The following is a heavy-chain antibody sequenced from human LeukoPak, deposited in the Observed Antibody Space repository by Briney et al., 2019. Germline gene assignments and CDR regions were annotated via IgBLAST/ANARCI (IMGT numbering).Heavy chain of an antibody. D-gene: IGHD5-24*01. V-gene: IGHV4-30-2*01. CDR1: GGSISSGGYS. J-gene: IGHJ3*02. Sequence: SETLSLTCAVSGGSISSGGYSWSWIRQPPGKGLEWIGYIYHSGSTYYNPSLKSRVTISVDRSKNQFSLKLSSVTAADMAVYYCARGGMATIMAFDIWGQGTMVTVSS. CDR3: ARGGMATIMAFDI. CDR2: IYHSGST.